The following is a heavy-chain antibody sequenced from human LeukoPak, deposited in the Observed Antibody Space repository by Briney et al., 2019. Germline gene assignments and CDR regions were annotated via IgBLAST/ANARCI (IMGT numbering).Heavy chain of an antibody. J-gene: IGHJ6*02. CDR1: GFTFSSYG. D-gene: IGHD5-12*01. CDR2: ISYDGSNK. V-gene: IGHV3-30*03. CDR3: ACVDGYYYGMDV. Sequence: PGGSLRLSCAASGFTFSSYGMHWVRQAPGKGLEWVAVISYDGSNKYYADSVKGRFTISRDNSKNTLYLQMNSLRAEDTAVYYCACVDGYYYGMDVWGQGTTVTVSS.